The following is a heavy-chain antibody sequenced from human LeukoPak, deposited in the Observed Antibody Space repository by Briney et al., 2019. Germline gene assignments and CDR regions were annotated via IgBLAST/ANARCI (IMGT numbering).Heavy chain of an antibody. J-gene: IGHJ4*02. Sequence: SGGSLRLSCAASGFTFSTYSMNWVRQAPGKGLEWISYISSASTKYHAASVKGRFTISRDNAKNSLSLQMNSLRAEDTAVYYCARDRDCGDGGCYPHFDYWGQGVQVTVSS. CDR1: GFTFSTYS. D-gene: IGHD2-15*01. CDR3: ARDRDCGDGGCYPHFDY. CDR2: ISSASTK. V-gene: IGHV3-48*04.